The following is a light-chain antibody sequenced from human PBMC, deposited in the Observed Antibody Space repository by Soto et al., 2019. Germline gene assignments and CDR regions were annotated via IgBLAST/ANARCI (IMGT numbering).Light chain of an antibody. J-gene: IGLJ2*01. Sequence: QSALTHPASVSGSPGQSITISCTGTSSDVGGYNYVSWYQHHPGKAPKLMIYEVSNRPSGVSNRFSGSKSGNTASLTISGLQAEDEADYYCSSFTTSSFVVFGGGTKVTVL. CDR3: SSFTTSSFVV. CDR1: SSDVGGYNY. CDR2: EVS. V-gene: IGLV2-14*01.